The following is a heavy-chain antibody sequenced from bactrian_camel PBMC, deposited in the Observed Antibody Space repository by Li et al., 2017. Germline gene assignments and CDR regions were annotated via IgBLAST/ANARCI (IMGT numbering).Heavy chain of an antibody. J-gene: IGHJ4*01. Sequence: HVQLVESGGDVVQPGGSLRLSCAASGFTFSAYWMHWVRQTPGKGFEWVSSIYNDGRTFYGDSWKGRFTISRDNAENILYLQMTGLRSEDTARYYCAKASYSDYAWAAYWGQGTQVTVS. V-gene: IGHV3S6*01. D-gene: IGHD4*01. CDR1: GFTFSAYW. CDR3: AKASYSDYAWAAY. CDR2: IYNDGRT.